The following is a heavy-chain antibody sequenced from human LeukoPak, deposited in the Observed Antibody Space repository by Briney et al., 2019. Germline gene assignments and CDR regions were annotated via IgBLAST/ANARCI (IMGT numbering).Heavy chain of an antibody. CDR2: INHSGST. V-gene: IGHV4-34*01. CDR1: GGSFSGYY. Sequence: SETLSLTCAVYGGSFSGYYWSWIRQPPGKGLEWIGEINHSGSTNYNPSLKSRVTISVDTTKNQFSLKLSSVTAADTAVYYCARGRGYSYGYGMDVWGQGTTVTVSS. CDR3: ARGRGYSYGYGMDV. J-gene: IGHJ6*02. D-gene: IGHD5-18*01.